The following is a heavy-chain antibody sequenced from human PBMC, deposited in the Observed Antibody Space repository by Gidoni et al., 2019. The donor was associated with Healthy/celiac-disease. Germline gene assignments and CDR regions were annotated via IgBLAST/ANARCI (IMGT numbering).Heavy chain of an antibody. Sequence: QLVEAGGGLVKPGGSLTLACSAAGCTIRAYYLSWVRPAPGKGPEWFSYVSSSVSTLYYAAAVKGRFTISRDNAKNSLYLQMNSLRAEDTAVYYCARGAARFWSGSHYYYGMDVWGQGTTVTVSS. V-gene: IGHV3-11*01. CDR1: GCTIRAYY. CDR2: VSSSVSTL. CDR3: ARGAARFWSGSHYYYGMDV. D-gene: IGHD3-3*01. J-gene: IGHJ6*02.